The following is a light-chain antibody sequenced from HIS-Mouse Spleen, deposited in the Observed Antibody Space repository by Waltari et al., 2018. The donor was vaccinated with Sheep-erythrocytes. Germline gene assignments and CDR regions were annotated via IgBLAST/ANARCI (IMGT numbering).Light chain of an antibody. Sequence: QSALTQPASVSGSPGQSITISCTGTSSDVGSYNLVSWYQQHPAKAPKLMIYEGSKRPSGVHNRFPGSNSGNTASLTISGLQAEDEADYYCCSYAGSSTWVFGGGTKLTVL. CDR3: CSYAGSSTWV. CDR1: SSDVGSYNL. CDR2: EGS. J-gene: IGLJ3*02. V-gene: IGLV2-23*01.